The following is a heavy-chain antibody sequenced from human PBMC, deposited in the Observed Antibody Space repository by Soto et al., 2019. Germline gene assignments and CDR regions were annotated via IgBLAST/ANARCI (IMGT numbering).Heavy chain of an antibody. Sequence: PGESLKISCKGSGYSFTSYWISWVRQMPGKGLEWMGRIDPSDSYTNYSPSFQGHVTISADKSISTAYLQWSSLKASDTAMYYCARSDCSSTSCYSLSYYYYGMGVWGQGTTVTVSS. CDR2: IDPSDSYT. CDR1: GYSFTSYW. V-gene: IGHV5-10-1*01. J-gene: IGHJ6*02. D-gene: IGHD2-2*01. CDR3: ARSDCSSTSCYSLSYYYYGMGV.